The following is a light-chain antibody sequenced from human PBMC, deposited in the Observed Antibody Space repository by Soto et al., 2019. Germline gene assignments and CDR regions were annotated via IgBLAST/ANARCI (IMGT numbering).Light chain of an antibody. CDR1: QSVSNN. V-gene: IGKV3-15*01. Sequence: EIVMTQSPATLSVSPGDRATLSCRASQSVSNNLAWYQRKPGQAPRLLIYGASTRATGIPARFSDSGSGTEFTLTISSLQSEDFAVYYCQQYNDWPYTFGQGTKLEIK. J-gene: IGKJ2*01. CDR3: QQYNDWPYT. CDR2: GAS.